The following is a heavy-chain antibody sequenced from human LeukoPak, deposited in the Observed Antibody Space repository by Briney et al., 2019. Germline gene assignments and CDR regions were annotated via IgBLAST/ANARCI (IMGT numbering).Heavy chain of an antibody. J-gene: IGHJ4*02. Sequence: GGSLRLSCAASGFTFSSYTMHWVRQAPGKGLEWVTVISYDGTNTYYADSVKGRFTISRNHSNNTLSLQMNSLRPEDTAVYYCVRDAVVVAASYYFDYWGQGTLVTVSS. CDR2: ISYDGTNT. CDR1: GFTFSSYT. D-gene: IGHD2-15*01. CDR3: VRDAVVVAASYYFDY. V-gene: IGHV3-30-3*01.